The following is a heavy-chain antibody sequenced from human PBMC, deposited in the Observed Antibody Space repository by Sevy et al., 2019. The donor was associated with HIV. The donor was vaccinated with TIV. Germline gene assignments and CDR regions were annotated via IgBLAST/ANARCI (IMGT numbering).Heavy chain of an antibody. D-gene: IGHD5-12*01. J-gene: IGHJ6*02. Sequence: ASVKVSCKASGYTFTGYCMHWVRQAPGQGLEWMGWINPNSGGTNYAQKFQGRVTMTRDTSISTAYMELSRLRSDDTGVYYCARGGYDRHYYYYGMDVWGQGTTVTVSS. CDR1: GYTFTGYC. V-gene: IGHV1-2*02. CDR2: INPNSGGT. CDR3: ARGGYDRHYYYYGMDV.